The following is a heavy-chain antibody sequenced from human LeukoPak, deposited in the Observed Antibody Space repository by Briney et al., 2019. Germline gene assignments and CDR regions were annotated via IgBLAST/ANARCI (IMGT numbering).Heavy chain of an antibody. CDR3: ARDPEIYCSGGSCIDY. J-gene: IGHJ4*02. Sequence: SVKVSCKASGGTFIIYASSWVGQAPGQGREWMGGIIPILGTANYAQKFQGRVTITADKSTSTAYMELSSLRSEDTAVYYCARDPEIYCSGGSCIDYWLQGTLVTVSS. V-gene: IGHV1-69*10. D-gene: IGHD2-15*01. CDR1: GGTFIIYA. CDR2: IIPILGTA.